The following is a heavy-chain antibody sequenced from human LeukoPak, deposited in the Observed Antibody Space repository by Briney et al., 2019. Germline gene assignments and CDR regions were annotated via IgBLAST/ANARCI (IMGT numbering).Heavy chain of an antibody. Sequence: QPGGSLRLSWAASGFTFSSYAMSWVRQAPGKGLEWVSTISGSGGSTYYADSVKGRFTISRDNSKNTLYLQMNSLRAEDTAVYYCAKARVGATDFDYWGQGTLVTVSS. CDR3: AKARVGATDFDY. V-gene: IGHV3-23*01. CDR2: ISGSGGST. J-gene: IGHJ4*02. D-gene: IGHD1-26*01. CDR1: GFTFSSYA.